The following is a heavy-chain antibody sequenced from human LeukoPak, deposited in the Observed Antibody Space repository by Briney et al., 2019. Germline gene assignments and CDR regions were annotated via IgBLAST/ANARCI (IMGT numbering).Heavy chain of an antibody. CDR2: ISSSSSYI. V-gene: IGHV3-21*01. Sequence: GGSLRLSCAASGFTFSSCSMNWVRQAPGKGLEWVSSISSSSSYIYYADSVKGRFTISRDNAKNSLYLQMNSLRAEDTAVYYCARELHGSGWYRVNWFDPWGQGTLVTVSS. J-gene: IGHJ5*02. CDR1: GFTFSSCS. CDR3: ARELHGSGWYRVNWFDP. D-gene: IGHD6-19*01.